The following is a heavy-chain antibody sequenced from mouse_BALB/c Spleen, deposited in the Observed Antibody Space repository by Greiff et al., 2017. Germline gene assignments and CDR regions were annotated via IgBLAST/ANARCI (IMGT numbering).Heavy chain of an antibody. CDR2: INPSNGGT. CDR3: ARSYDGYYVSYALDD. D-gene: IGHD2-3*01. V-gene: IGHV1S81*02. Sequence: VQLVESGAELVKPGASVKLSCKASGYTFTSYYMYWVKQRPGQGLEWIGEINPSNGGTNFNEKFKSKATLTVDKSSSTAYMQLSSLTSEDSAVYYCARSYDGYYVSYALDDWGQGTSVTVSS. J-gene: IGHJ4*01. CDR1: GYTFTSYY.